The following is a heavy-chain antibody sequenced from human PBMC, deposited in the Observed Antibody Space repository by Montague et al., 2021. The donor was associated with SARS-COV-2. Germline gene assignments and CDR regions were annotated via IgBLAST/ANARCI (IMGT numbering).Heavy chain of an antibody. Sequence: SETLSLTCTVSGGSLNNYYWSWIRQPPGKGLEWVGYISDSGSTKYNPSLQSRVTISVDTARNQFSLKLLSVTAADTAFYYCARVDNSGPVESWGQGTLVTVSS. J-gene: IGHJ5*02. V-gene: IGHV4-59*08. D-gene: IGHD3-22*01. CDR1: GGSLNNYY. CDR3: ARVDNSGPVES. CDR2: ISDSGST.